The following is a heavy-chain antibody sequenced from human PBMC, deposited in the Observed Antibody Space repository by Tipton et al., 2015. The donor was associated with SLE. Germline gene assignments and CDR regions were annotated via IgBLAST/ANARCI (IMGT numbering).Heavy chain of an antibody. CDR1: GFTVSSNY. CDR3: AKDPRDEGYCSGGSCQGFDY. Sequence: SLRLSCAASGFTVSSNYMSWVRQAPGKGLEWVSVIYSGGSTYHADSVKGRFTISRDNSKNTLYLQMNSLRAEDTAVYYCAKDPRDEGYCSGGSCQGFDYWGQGTLVTVSS. CDR2: IYSGGST. D-gene: IGHD2-15*01. J-gene: IGHJ4*02. V-gene: IGHV3-53*01.